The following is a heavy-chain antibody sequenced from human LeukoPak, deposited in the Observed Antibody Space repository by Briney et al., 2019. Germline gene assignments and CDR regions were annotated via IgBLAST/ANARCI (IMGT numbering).Heavy chain of an antibody. CDR2: ISDDGSEK. CDR1: GFTLSRYG. Sequence: GRSLRLSCAASGFTLSRYGMHWLAVISDDGSEKYNADSVKGRFTISRDNSKNTLYLQMNSLRAEDTAVYYCAKVHEEGDYAWFDPWGQGTLVTVSS. V-gene: IGHV3-30*18. D-gene: IGHD4-17*01. CDR3: AKVHEEGDYAWFDP. J-gene: IGHJ5*02.